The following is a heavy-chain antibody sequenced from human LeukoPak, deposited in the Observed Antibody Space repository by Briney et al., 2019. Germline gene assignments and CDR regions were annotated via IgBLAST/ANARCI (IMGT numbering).Heavy chain of an antibody. CDR3: GRRIRSSSWYYFDY. D-gene: IGHD6-13*01. V-gene: IGHV5-51*01. CDR2: ICPGDSDS. J-gene: IGHJ4*02. CDR1: GYSFTSYW. Sequence: GESLKISCKGSGYSFTSYWIGWVRHMPGKGLEWMGIICPGDSDSRYSPSFQGQVPISADKSISTAYLQWSSMKDSDAAVYYCGRRIRSSSWYYFDYWGQGTLVTVSS.